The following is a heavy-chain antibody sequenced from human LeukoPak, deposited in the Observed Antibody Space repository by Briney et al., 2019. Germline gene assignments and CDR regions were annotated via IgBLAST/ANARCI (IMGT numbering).Heavy chain of an antibody. CDR2: ISSSGSTI. D-gene: IGHD3-10*02. V-gene: IGHV3-48*03. CDR3: AELGITMIGGV. Sequence: PGGSLRLSCAASGFSFSNYGMHWVRQAPGKGLEWVSYISSSGSTIYYADSVKGRFTISRDNAKNSLYLQMNSLRAEDTAVYYCAELGITMIGGVWGKGTRSPSPQ. J-gene: IGHJ6*04. CDR1: GFSFSNYG.